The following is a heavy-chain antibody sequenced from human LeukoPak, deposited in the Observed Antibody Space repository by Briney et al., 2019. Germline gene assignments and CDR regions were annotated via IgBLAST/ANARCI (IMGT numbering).Heavy chain of an antibody. Sequence: GASVKVSCKASGYTFSSYGISWVRQAPGQGLEWMGWISTYNGNTKYAQKFQGRVTMTTDTSTSTAFMELRSLRSDDTAVYYCAKATGYLLWGQGTLVIVSS. CDR3: AKATGYLL. V-gene: IGHV1-18*01. CDR2: ISTYNGNT. D-gene: IGHD1-14*01. J-gene: IGHJ4*02. CDR1: GYTFSSYG.